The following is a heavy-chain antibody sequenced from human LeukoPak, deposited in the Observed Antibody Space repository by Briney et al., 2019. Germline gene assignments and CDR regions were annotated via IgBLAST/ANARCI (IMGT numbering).Heavy chain of an antibody. CDR1: GGSINSYY. D-gene: IGHD4-17*01. CDR3: ATSDLTTVTTRVRTYNWFDP. Sequence: SETLSLTCIVSGGSINSYYWSWIRQPPGKGLEWIGYVYNTGSTNYNPSLKSRLTISVDTSKNQFSLKLSSVTAADTAVYYCATSDLTTVTTRVRTYNWFDPWGQGTLVTVSS. J-gene: IGHJ5*02. V-gene: IGHV4-59*12. CDR2: VYNTGST.